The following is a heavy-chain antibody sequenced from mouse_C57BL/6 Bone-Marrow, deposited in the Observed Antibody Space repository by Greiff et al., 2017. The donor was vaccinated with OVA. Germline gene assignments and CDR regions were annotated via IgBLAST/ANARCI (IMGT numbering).Heavy chain of an antibody. CDR2: IRNKANNHAT. Sequence: EVQWVESGGGLVQPGGSMKLSCAASGFTFSDAWMDWVRQSPEKGLEWVAEIRNKANNHATYYAESVKGRFTISRDDSKSSVYLQMNSLRAEDTGIYYCTGYYGRAGYFDYWGQGTTLTVSS. V-gene: IGHV6-6*01. CDR3: TGYYGRAGYFDY. CDR1: GFTFSDAW. J-gene: IGHJ2*01. D-gene: IGHD1-1*01.